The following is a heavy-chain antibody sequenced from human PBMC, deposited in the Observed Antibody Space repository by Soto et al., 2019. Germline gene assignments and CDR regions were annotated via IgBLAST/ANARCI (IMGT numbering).Heavy chain of an antibody. CDR1: GYTFTNYG. Sequence: QVQLLQSGAEVKKPGASVKVSCKASGYTFTNYGITWVRQAPGQGLEWTGWISAYNGDTHYTQRLQGRVTMTTDTSTSTAYMELRGLRSDDTAVYYCARVRQLVGYCYYYMDVWGKGTTVTVSS. D-gene: IGHD6-6*01. J-gene: IGHJ6*03. CDR2: ISAYNGDT. V-gene: IGHV1-18*01. CDR3: ARVRQLVGYCYYYMDV.